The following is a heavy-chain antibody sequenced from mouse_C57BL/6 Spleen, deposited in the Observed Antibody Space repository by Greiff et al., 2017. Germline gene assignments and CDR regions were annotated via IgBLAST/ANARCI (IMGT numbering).Heavy chain of an antibody. J-gene: IGHJ4*01. CDR2: ISNGGGST. CDR3: TRRYITTVVMDY. V-gene: IGHV5-12*01. Sequence: EVKLMESGGGLVQPGGSLKLSCAASGFTFSDYYMYWVRQTPEKRLEWVAYISNGGGSTYYPDTVKGRFSISSDNDKNTLDLQMSRLKDENTAKYYCTRRYITTVVMDYWGQGTSVTVSS. CDR1: GFTFSDYY. D-gene: IGHD1-1*01.